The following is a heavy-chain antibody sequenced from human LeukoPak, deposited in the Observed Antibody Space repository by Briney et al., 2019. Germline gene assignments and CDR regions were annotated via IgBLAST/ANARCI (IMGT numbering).Heavy chain of an antibody. CDR3: AGSIAAAGTTIYYYHGMDV. V-gene: IGHV1-18*01. CDR2: ISAYNGNT. D-gene: IGHD6-13*01. Sequence: GGPVKVSCKASGYTFTSYGISWVRQAPGQGLEWMGWISAYNGNTNYAQKLQGRVTMTTDTSTSTAYMELRSLRSDDTAVYYCAGSIAAAGTTIYYYHGMDVWGQGTTVTVSS. CDR1: GYTFTSYG. J-gene: IGHJ6*02.